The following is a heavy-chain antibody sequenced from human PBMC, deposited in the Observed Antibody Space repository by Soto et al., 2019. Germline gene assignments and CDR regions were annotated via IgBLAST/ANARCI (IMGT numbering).Heavy chain of an antibody. V-gene: IGHV4-31*03. D-gene: IGHD5-18*01. CDR1: GGSISSGGYY. Sequence: QVQLQESGPGLVKPSQTLSLTCTVSGGSISSGGYYWSWIRQHPGKGLEWIGYIYYSGSTYYNPSLTSRVTISVDTSKNQFSLKLSSVTAADTAVYYCARGGLDTAVVLYLGFIDYWGQGTLVTVSS. J-gene: IGHJ4*02. CDR2: IYYSGST. CDR3: ARGGLDTAVVLYLGFIDY.